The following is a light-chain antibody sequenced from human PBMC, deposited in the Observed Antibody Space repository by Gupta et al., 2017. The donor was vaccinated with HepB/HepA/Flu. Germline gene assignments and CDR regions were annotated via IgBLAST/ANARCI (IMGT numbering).Light chain of an antibody. CDR3: QQRISWHPVIT. V-gene: IGKV3-11*01. J-gene: IGKJ5*01. Sequence: EIVLTQSPATLSLSPGERVTLSCRASQSVSNYLAWYQQNPGQAPRLLIYDASNRATVIPARFSGNGYGTDFTLTISSLEPEDFAVYSCQQRISWHPVITFGQGTRLEIK. CDR1: QSVSNY. CDR2: DAS.